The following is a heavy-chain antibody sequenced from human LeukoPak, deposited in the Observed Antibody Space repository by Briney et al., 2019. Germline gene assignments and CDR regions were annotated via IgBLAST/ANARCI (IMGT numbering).Heavy chain of an antibody. J-gene: IGHJ4*02. D-gene: IGHD1-26*01. Sequence: GGSLRLSCAVSGFTVSSNYMSWVRQAPGKGLECVSFIYSGGSTYYADSVKGRFSISKDNSKNTMYLQMNSLGAEDTAVYYCARDGGVGASHFDYWGQGTLVTVSS. V-gene: IGHV3-66*01. CDR3: ARDGGVGASHFDY. CDR2: IYSGGST. CDR1: GFTVSSNY.